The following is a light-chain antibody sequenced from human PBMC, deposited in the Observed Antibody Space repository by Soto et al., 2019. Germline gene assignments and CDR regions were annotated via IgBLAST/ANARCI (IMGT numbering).Light chain of an antibody. V-gene: IGKV3-11*01. Sequence: EVVMRQSPATLSVSLGAGATRSCRASQGIGDTLAWYQNKPGQNPRILIYDASNRATGIPARFSGSGSGTDFNLTISSLETEDFAVYECQQRSNWTLTFGGGTKVDI. CDR2: DAS. CDR3: QQRSNWTLT. CDR1: QGIGDT. J-gene: IGKJ4*01.